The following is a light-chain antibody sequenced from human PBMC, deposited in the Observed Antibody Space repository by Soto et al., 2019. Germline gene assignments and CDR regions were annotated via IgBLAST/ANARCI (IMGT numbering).Light chain of an antibody. CDR2: AAS. CDR3: QQASSFPPT. V-gene: IGKV1-12*01. Sequence: DIQMTQSASSVSASXXDRVTITCGASQDISSWLAWYQQKPGKAPKXXIYAASSLQGGVPSRFSGSGAGTEFTLTISSLQPEDFATYYCQQASSFPPTFGQGTRLEIK. CDR1: QDISSW. J-gene: IGKJ5*01.